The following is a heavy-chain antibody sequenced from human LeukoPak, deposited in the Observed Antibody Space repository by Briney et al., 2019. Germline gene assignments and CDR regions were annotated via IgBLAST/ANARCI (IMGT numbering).Heavy chain of an antibody. Sequence: GRSLRLSCAASGFTFSSYGMHWVRQAPGKGLEWVAVIWYDGSNKYYADSVKGRFTISRDNSKNTLYLQMNSLRAEDTAVYYCARDRLPWSYYYDSSGYTFDYWGQGTLVTVSS. V-gene: IGHV3-33*01. CDR3: ARDRLPWSYYYDSSGYTFDY. J-gene: IGHJ4*02. CDR1: GFTFSSYG. CDR2: IWYDGSNK. D-gene: IGHD3-22*01.